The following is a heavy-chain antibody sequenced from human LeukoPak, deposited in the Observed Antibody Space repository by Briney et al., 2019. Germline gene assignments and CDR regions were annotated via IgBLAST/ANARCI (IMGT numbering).Heavy chain of an antibody. CDR2: ISSSSSYI. CDR1: GFTFSSYS. Sequence: GGSLRLSCAASGFTFSSYSMNWVRQAPGKGLEWVSSISSSSSYIYYADSVKGRFTISRDNAKNSLYLQMNSLRAEDTAVYYCARDTPSLYYDILTGYYTSGYAFDIWGQGTMVTVSS. CDR3: ARDTPSLYYDILTGYYTSGYAFDI. V-gene: IGHV3-21*01. J-gene: IGHJ3*02. D-gene: IGHD3-9*01.